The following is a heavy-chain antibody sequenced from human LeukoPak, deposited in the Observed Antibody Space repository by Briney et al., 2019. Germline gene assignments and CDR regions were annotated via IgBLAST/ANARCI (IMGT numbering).Heavy chain of an antibody. Sequence: GGSLRLSCAASGFTFSSYSMNGVRQAPGKGLEWVSSISSSSSYIYYADSVKGRFTISRDNAKNSLYLQMNSLRAEDTAVYYCARDSSGSYSSFDYWGQGTLVTVSS. D-gene: IGHD1-26*01. CDR3: ARDSSGSYSSFDY. CDR1: GFTFSSYS. CDR2: ISSSSSYI. J-gene: IGHJ4*02. V-gene: IGHV3-21*01.